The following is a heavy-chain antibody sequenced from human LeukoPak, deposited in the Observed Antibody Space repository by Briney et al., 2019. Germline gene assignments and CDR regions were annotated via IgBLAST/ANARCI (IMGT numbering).Heavy chain of an antibody. D-gene: IGHD3-22*01. J-gene: IGHJ3*02. Sequence: PGGSLRLSCAASGFTFSSSWMSWVRQAPGKGLEWVANIKQYGSEKYYVDSVKGRFSISRDNAKNSLYLQMHSLRAEDTAVYYCARVVSYYDSSGRVTDAFDIWGQGTMVTVSS. CDR1: GFTFSSSW. CDR3: ARVVSYYDSSGRVTDAFDI. V-gene: IGHV3-7*01. CDR2: IKQYGSEK.